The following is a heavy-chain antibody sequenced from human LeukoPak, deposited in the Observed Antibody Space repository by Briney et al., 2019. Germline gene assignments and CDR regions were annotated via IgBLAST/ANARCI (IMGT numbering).Heavy chain of an antibody. D-gene: IGHD2-15*01. V-gene: IGHV4-61*02. CDR1: GGSISSGSYY. CDR2: IYTSGST. J-gene: IGHJ5*02. CDR3: ARGYCSGGSCYRHNWFDP. Sequence: PSQTLSLTCTVSGGSISSGSYYWSWIRQPAGKGLXXXXRIYTSGSTNYNPSLKSRVTISVDTSKNQFSLKLSSVTAADTAVYYCARGYCSGGSCYRHNWFDPWGQGTLVTVSS.